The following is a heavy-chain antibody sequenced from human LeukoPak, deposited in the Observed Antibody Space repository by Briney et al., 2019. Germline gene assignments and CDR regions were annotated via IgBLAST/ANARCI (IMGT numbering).Heavy chain of an antibody. Sequence: GGSLRLSCVASGFTSNSYAINWVRQAPGKGLEWVSSIGSGRTYILYADAVKGRFTISRDNAKNTVYLQMNSLRAEDTAVYYCARDLEFFDSSGYYSRRYSCGMDVWGQGTTVTVSS. J-gene: IGHJ6*02. D-gene: IGHD3-22*01. CDR3: ARDLEFFDSSGYYSRRYSCGMDV. V-gene: IGHV3-21*01. CDR2: IGSGRTYI. CDR1: GFTSNSYA.